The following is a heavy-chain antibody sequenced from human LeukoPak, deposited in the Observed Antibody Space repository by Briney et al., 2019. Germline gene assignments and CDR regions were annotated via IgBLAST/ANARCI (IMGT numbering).Heavy chain of an antibody. Sequence: PGGSLRLSCAASGFTFSSYWMHWVRQSPGKELVWVSGINSDGSSTSYADSVKGRFTISRDNAKNTVYLQMNSLRAEDTAVYHCATSRTFDYWGQGTLVTVSS. CDR3: ATSRTFDY. J-gene: IGHJ4*02. CDR2: INSDGSST. CDR1: GFTFSSYW. V-gene: IGHV3-74*01.